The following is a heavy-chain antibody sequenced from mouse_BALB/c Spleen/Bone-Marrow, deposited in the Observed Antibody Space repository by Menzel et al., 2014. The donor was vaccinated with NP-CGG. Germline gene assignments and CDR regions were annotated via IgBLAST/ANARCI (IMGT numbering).Heavy chain of an antibody. Sequence: EVKLVESGGGLVQPGGSLKLSCATSGFTFSDYYMYWVRQTPEKRLEWVAYISNGGGSTYYPDTVKGRFTISRDNAKNTQYLQMSRLKSEDTAMYYCARRGWYYAMDYWGQGTSVTVSS. CDR3: ARRGWYYAMDY. CDR2: ISNGGGST. CDR1: GFTFSDYY. V-gene: IGHV5-12*02. J-gene: IGHJ4*01. D-gene: IGHD2-3*01.